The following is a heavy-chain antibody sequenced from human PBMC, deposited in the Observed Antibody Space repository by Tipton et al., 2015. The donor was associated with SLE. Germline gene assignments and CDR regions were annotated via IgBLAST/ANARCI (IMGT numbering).Heavy chain of an antibody. J-gene: IGHJ5*02. D-gene: IGHD2-21*01. CDR2: IYHSGST. V-gene: IGHV4-38-2*01. CDR1: GYSISSGCY. CDR3: ARCPQGVANWFDP. Sequence: TLSLTCAVSGYSISSGCYWGWIRQPPGKGLEWIGSIYHSGSTYYNPSLKSRVTISGDTSKNQVSLNLTSVTAADTALYFCARCPQGVANWFDPWGRGILVTVSS.